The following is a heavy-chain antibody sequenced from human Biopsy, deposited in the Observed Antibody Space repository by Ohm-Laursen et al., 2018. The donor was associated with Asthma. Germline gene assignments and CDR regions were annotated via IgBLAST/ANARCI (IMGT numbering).Heavy chain of an antibody. CDR2: IWYDGRKK. J-gene: IGHJ6*02. CDR3: ARKIAARGGMGV. D-gene: IGHD6-6*01. CDR1: GFSFSNFA. V-gene: IGHV3-33*08. Sequence: SLRLSCAAAGFSFSNFAIHWVRQAPGKGLEWVSFIWYDGRKKTYADSVKGRFTISRDNSKNTLYLQMNSLRAEDTAVYYCARKIAARGGMGVWGQGTTVTVSS.